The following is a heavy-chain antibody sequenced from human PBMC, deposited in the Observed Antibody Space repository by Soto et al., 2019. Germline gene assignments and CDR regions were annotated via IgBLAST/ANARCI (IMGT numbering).Heavy chain of an antibody. CDR2: ISSSGTTI. CDR3: AGDLKNYGDSRRGFDY. Sequence: VQLVESGGGLVQPGESLRLSCAASGFTFSTYAMNWVRQAPGKGLEWVSYISSSGTTIYYADSVRGRFTISRDNAKKSLYLQMNTLRAEDTAVYYCAGDLKNYGDSRRGFDYWGQGTLVTVSS. CDR1: GFTFSTYA. J-gene: IGHJ4*02. D-gene: IGHD4-17*01. V-gene: IGHV3-48*01.